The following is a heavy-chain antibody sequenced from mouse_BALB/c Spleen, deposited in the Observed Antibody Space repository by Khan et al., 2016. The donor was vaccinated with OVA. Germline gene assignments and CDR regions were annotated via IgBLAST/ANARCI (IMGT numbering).Heavy chain of an antibody. CDR3: ARLAKK. J-gene: IGHJ2*01. CDR1: GLTIKDTY. V-gene: IGHV14-3*02. Sequence: VQLQQSGAELVKSGATVKLSCTASGLTIKDTYMHWLKQWPEQGLEWIGRIDPPNGITKYDPKFQGKATITVDTSSNTAYLQISSLTSADTALFYHARLAKKWCQRTTLTVSS. CDR2: IDPPNGIT.